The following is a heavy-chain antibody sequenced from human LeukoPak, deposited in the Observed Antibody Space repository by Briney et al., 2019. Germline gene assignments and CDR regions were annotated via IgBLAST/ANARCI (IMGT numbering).Heavy chain of an antibody. J-gene: IGHJ4*02. V-gene: IGHV4-31*03. CDR2: IYYSGST. D-gene: IGHD5-18*01. Sequence: SETLSLTCTVSGGSISSGGYYWSWIRQHPGKGLEWIGYIYYSGSTYYNPSLKSRVTISVDTSKNQFSLKLSSVTAADTAVYYCARATPPRSYSYGYYYFDYWGQGTLVTVSS. CDR1: GGSISSGGYY. CDR3: ARATPPRSYSYGYYYFDY.